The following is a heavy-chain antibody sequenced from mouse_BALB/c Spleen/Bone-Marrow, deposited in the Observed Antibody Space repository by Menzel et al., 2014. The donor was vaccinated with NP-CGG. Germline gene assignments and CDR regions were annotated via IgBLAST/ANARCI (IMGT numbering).Heavy chain of an antibody. J-gene: IGHJ1*01. D-gene: IGHD2-1*01. V-gene: IGHV1-80*01. Sequence: QVQLKHSGAELVRPGSSVKISCKASGYAFSSYWMNWVKQRPGQGLEWIGQIYPGDGDTNYNGKFKGKATLTADKSSSTAYMQLSSLTSEDSAVYFCARRVYGNYWYFDVWGAGTTVTVSS. CDR3: ARRVYGNYWYFDV. CDR1: GYAFSSYW. CDR2: IYPGDGDT.